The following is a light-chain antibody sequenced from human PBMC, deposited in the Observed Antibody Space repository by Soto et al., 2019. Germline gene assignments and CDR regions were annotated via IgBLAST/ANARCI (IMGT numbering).Light chain of an antibody. CDR2: EAS. CDR1: QDMAKY. V-gene: IGKV1-39*01. J-gene: IGKJ4*01. CDR3: QETYSKPPT. Sequence: DVTISHSRCSLSAGVGYGVTSNYRPGQDMAKYLNWYQPKPGRAPLLLIYEASKLEIGAPSRFARSGSGTDFTVTISSLRPEEFATYYCQETYSKPPTFGGGPKVDIK.